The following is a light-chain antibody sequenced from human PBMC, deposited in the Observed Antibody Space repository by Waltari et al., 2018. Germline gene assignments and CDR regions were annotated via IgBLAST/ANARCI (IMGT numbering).Light chain of an antibody. CDR1: QNVATH. CDR3: HQRSARDT. Sequence: DIVLTQSPATLSLSSGERATLFSRDSQNVATHVAWYQQKPGQAPRLLIYDASTRATGIPARFSGSGSGTDFSLTISTLEPEDFAIYYCHQRSARDTFGQGTRLEIK. CDR2: DAS. V-gene: IGKV3-11*01. J-gene: IGKJ5*01.